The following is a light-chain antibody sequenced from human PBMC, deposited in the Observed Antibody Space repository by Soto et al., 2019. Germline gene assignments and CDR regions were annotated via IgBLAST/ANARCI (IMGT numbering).Light chain of an antibody. J-gene: IGKJ1*01. CDR2: GAS. V-gene: IGKV3-20*01. Sequence: EIVLTQSPATLSLSPGERATLSCRASQSIRRPFLAWYQQKPGQAPRLFIHGASSRATGIPDRFSGSGSGTDFTLTISRLEPADFAVYYCGSDEWTFGQGTKLE. CDR3: GSDEWT. CDR1: QSIRRPF.